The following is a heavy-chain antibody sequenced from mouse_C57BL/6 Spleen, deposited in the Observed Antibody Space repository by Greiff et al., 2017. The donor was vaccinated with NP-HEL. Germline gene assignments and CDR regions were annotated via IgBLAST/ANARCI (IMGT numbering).Heavy chain of an antibody. D-gene: IGHD3-2*02. CDR2: IYPGDGDT. Sequence: VKLVESGPELVKPGASVKISCKASGYAFSSSWMNWVKQRPGKGLEWIGRIYPGDGDTNYNGKFKGKATLTADKSSSTAYMQLSSLTSEDAAVYCCARAAQATSSWFAYWGKGTLVTVAA. V-gene: IGHV1-82*01. CDR3: ARAAQATSSWFAY. J-gene: IGHJ3*01. CDR1: GYAFSSSW.